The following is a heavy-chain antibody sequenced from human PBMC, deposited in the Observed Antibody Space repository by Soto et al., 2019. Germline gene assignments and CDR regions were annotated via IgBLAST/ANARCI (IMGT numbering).Heavy chain of an antibody. CDR2: ISSSSSYI. J-gene: IGHJ4*02. Sequence: GGSLRLSCAASGFTFSSYSMNWVRQAPGKGLEWVSSISSSSSYIYYADSVKGRFTISRDNAKNSLYLQMNSLRAEDTAVYYCARAKREGALYDFWSGYQWSIWDYWGQGTLVTVSS. V-gene: IGHV3-21*01. CDR3: ARAKREGALYDFWSGYQWSIWDY. CDR1: GFTFSSYS. D-gene: IGHD3-3*01.